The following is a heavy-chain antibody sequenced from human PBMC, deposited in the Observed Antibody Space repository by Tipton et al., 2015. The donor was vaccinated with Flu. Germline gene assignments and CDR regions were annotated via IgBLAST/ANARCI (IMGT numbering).Heavy chain of an antibody. CDR2: IYYSGST. D-gene: IGHD4-11*01. CDR3: ARRDYSNYVSVPKNWFDP. V-gene: IGHV4-59*08. J-gene: IGHJ5*02. CDR1: GGSISSYY. Sequence: TLSLTCTVSGGSISSYYWSWIRQPPGKGLEWIAYIYYSGSTNYNPSLKSRISISVDTSKNQFSLKLSSVTAADTAVYYCARRDYSNYVSVPKNWFDPWGQGTLVTVSS.